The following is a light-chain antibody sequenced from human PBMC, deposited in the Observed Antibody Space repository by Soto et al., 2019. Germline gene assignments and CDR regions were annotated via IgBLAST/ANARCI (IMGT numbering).Light chain of an antibody. J-gene: IGLJ2*01. V-gene: IGLV2-23*01. CDR1: SSDVGSYNL. CDR3: CSYAGSSTLV. CDR2: EGS. Sequence: QSALTQPASVFGSPGQSITNSCTGTSSDVGSYNLVSWYQQHPGKAPKLMIYEGSKRPSGVSNRFSGSKSGNTASLTISGLQAEDEADYYCCSYAGSSTLVFGGGTKVTVL.